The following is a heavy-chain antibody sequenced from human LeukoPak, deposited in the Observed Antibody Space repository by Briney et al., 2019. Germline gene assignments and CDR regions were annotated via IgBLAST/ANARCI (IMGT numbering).Heavy chain of an antibody. J-gene: IGHJ4*02. D-gene: IGHD6-19*01. CDR1: GGSISSYY. CDR3: ASSPYSSSFDY. Sequence: PSETLSLTCTVSGGSISSYYWSWIRQPAGKGLEWIGRIYTSGSTNYNPSLKSRVTMSVDTSKNQFSLKLSSVTAEDTAVYYCASSPYSSSFDYWGQGTLVTVSS. V-gene: IGHV4-4*07. CDR2: IYTSGST.